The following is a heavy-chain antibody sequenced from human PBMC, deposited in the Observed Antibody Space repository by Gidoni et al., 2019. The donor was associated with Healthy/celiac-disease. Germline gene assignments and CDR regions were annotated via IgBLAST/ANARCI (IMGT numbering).Heavy chain of an antibody. D-gene: IGHD6-6*01. CDR1: GFTFSSHS. J-gene: IGHJ6*02. CDR2: SSSSSSYI. CDR3: ARGKSSIAVYYYGMDV. V-gene: IGHV3-21*01. Sequence: EVQLVESGGGLVKPGGSLRLSCAASGFTFSSHSMNWVRQAPGKGLEWVSSSSSSSSYIYYADSVKGRFTIARENAKNSLYLQMNSLRAEDTAVYYCARGKSSIAVYYYGMDVWGQGTTVTVSS.